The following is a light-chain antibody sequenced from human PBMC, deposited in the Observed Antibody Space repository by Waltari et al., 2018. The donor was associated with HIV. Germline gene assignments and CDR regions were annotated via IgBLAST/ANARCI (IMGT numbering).Light chain of an antibody. CDR2: EVT. CDR3: SSYAANNSFVL. J-gene: IGLJ2*01. Sequence: QSALTQPPSASGPPGQSLTISCTGTPSDIGRYDFVSWYQPQPVNGPKLIIYEVTKRPSGVPDRFSGSKSDNTASLTVSGLQTDDEADYYCSSYAANNSFVLFGGGTRLTVL. CDR1: PSDIGRYDF. V-gene: IGLV2-8*01.